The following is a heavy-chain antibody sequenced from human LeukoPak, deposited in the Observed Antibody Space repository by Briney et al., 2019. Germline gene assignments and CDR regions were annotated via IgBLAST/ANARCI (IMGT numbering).Heavy chain of an antibody. V-gene: IGHV1-69*04. J-gene: IGHJ4*02. Sequence: SVKVSCKASGGTFSSYAISWVRQAPGQGLEWMGRIIPILGIANYAQKFQGRVTMTRDTSISTAYMELSRLRSDDTAVYYCVRIYGGYSYFDYWGQGTLVTVSS. CDR2: IIPILGIA. CDR3: VRIYGGYSYFDY. D-gene: IGHD5-12*01. CDR1: GGTFSSYA.